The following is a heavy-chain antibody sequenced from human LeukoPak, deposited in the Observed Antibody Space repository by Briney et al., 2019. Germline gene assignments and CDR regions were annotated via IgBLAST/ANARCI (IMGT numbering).Heavy chain of an antibody. CDR3: ARVGPPYNWNDDWFDP. V-gene: IGHV4-39*07. CDR2: IYYSGST. D-gene: IGHD1-20*01. CDR1: GGSISSSSYY. Sequence: SETLSLTCTVSGGSISSSSYYWGWIRQPPGKGLEWIGSIYYSGSTYYNPSLKSRVTISVDTSKNQFSLKLSSVTAADTAVYYCARVGPPYNWNDDWFDPWGQGTLVTVSS. J-gene: IGHJ5*02.